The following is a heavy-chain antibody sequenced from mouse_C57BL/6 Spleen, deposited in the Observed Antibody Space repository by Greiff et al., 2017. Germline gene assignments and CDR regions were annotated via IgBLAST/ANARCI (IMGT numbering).Heavy chain of an antibody. CDR1: GFSLTSYG. CDR3: AKNFITTVVDWYFYV. CDR2: IWSGGST. Sequence: QVQLQQSGPGLVQPSQSLSITCTVSGFSLTSYGVHWVRQPPGKGLEWLGVIWSGGSTDYNAAFISRLSISKDNSKSKVFFKMNSLQADDTAIYCCAKNFITTVVDWYFYVWGTGTTVTVSS. V-gene: IGHV2-4*01. D-gene: IGHD1-1*01. J-gene: IGHJ1*03.